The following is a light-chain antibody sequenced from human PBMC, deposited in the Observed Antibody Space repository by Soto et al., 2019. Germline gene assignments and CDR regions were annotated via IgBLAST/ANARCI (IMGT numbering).Light chain of an antibody. Sequence: DIQMTQSPSSVSASVGDRVIISCRASEDINSRLAWYQQKPGNAPKLLIYAAFILQSGVPSRFSGYGSGTDFTLSISSLQPEDFATYYCQQADSFPITFGQGTRLEIK. V-gene: IGKV1-12*01. CDR2: AAF. CDR3: QQADSFPIT. J-gene: IGKJ5*01. CDR1: EDINSR.